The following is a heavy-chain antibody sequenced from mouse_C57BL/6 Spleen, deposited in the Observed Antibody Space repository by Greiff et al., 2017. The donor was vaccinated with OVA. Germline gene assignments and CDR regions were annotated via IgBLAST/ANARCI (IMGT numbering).Heavy chain of an antibody. V-gene: IGHV1-50*01. Sequence: VKLQQPGAELVKPGASVKLSCKASGYTFTSYWMQWVKQRPGQGLEWIGEIDPSDSYTNYNQKFKGKATLTVDTSSSTAYMQLSSLTSEDSAVYYCARVGGYGSSPYWYFDVWGTGTTVTVSS. D-gene: IGHD1-1*01. J-gene: IGHJ1*03. CDR1: GYTFTSYW. CDR3: ARVGGYGSSPYWYFDV. CDR2: IDPSDSYT.